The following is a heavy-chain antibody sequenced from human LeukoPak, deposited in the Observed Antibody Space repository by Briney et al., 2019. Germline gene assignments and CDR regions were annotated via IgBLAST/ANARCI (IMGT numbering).Heavy chain of an antibody. D-gene: IGHD6-13*01. J-gene: IGHJ5*02. CDR1: GSSLTELS. CDR3: AREYSRYGAAAGTPP. Sequence: ASVKVSCTVSGSSLTELSLYWVRQAPGKGLEWMGWMNPNSGNTGYAQKFQGRVTMTRNTSISTAYMELSSLRSEDTAVYYCAREYSRYGAAAGTPPWGQGTLVTVSS. CDR2: MNPNSGNT. V-gene: IGHV1-8*01.